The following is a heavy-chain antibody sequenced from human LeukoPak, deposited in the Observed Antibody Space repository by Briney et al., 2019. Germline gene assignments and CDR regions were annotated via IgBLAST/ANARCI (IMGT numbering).Heavy chain of an antibody. CDR1: GFTFDDYA. J-gene: IGHJ3*01. CDR2: ISWNSGSI. V-gene: IGHV3-9*01. Sequence: GGSLRLSCAASGFTFDDYAMPWVRQAPGKGLEWVSGISWNSGSIGYADSVKGRFTISRDNAKNSLYLQMNSLRAEDTALYYCARVGARMVRGHHAFDVWGQGTMVTVSS. CDR3: ARVGARMVRGHHAFDV. D-gene: IGHD3-10*01.